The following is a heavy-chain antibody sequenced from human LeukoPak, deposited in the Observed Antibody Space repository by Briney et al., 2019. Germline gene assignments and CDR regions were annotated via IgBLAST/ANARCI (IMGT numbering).Heavy chain of an antibody. Sequence: GESLRLSCAASGFTFSSYAMNWVRQAPGKGLEWVSGIFGSGGSTHYADSVKGRFTISRDNSKNTVYLQMNSLRAEDTAVYYCAKTTTGYSSGRYPGWPADYWGQGTLVTVSS. D-gene: IGHD6-19*01. CDR3: AKTTTGYSSGRYPGWPADY. V-gene: IGHV3-23*01. CDR2: IFGSGGST. CDR1: GFTFSSYA. J-gene: IGHJ4*02.